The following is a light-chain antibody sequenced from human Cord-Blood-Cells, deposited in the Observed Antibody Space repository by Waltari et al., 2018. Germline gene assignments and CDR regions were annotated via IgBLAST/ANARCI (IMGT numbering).Light chain of an antibody. CDR3: CSYAGSSTYV. CDR1: SRDVGSYNR. CDR2: EGS. Sequence: QSALTQPASVSGSPGQSITISATGTSRDVGSYNRVTWYQQHTGKAPKLMIYEGSKRPSGVSTRFSGSKSGNTASLTISGLQAEDEADYYCCSYAGSSTYVFGTGTKVTVL. J-gene: IGLJ1*01. V-gene: IGLV2-23*01.